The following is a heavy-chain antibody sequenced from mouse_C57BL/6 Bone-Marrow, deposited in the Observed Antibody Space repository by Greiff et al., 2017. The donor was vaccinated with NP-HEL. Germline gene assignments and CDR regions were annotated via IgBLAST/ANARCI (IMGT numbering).Heavy chain of an antibody. CDR2: ISSGSSTI. D-gene: IGHD3-2*02. Sequence: VKLVESGGGLVKPGGSLKLSCAASGFTFSDYGMHWVRQAPEKGLEWVAYISSGSSTIYYADTVKGRFTISRDNAKNTLFLQMTSLRSEDTAMYYCARRTAQALDYWGQGTTLTVSS. J-gene: IGHJ2*01. CDR1: GFTFSDYG. V-gene: IGHV5-17*01. CDR3: ARRTAQALDY.